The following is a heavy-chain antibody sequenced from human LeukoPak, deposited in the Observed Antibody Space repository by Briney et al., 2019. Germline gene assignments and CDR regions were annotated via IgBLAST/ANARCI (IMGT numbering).Heavy chain of an antibody. CDR3: ARHVLRFLEWSKGNNWFDP. J-gene: IGHJ5*02. V-gene: IGHV4-61*02. CDR1: GGSISRGSYY. D-gene: IGHD3-3*01. CDR2: VYNSGST. Sequence: SQTLSLTCIVSGGSISRGSYYWNWIRQPAGKGLEWMGRVYNSGSTNYNPSLKSRVTISTDMSKNQFSLKLSSVTAADTAVYYCARHVLRFLEWSKGNNWFDPWGQGTLVTVSS.